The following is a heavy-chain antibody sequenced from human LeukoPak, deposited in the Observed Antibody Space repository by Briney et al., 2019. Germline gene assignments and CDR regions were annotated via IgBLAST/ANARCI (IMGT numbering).Heavy chain of an antibody. D-gene: IGHD1-26*01. J-gene: IGHJ4*02. CDR2: IIGDGTTI. Sequence: GGSLRLSCATSGIIFSNYRMHCDRHVPGKGLEWVSRIIGDGTTISYAHSVKGRFTISTDNAKTTLFLQMNSLRAEHTALYYCTKDAAGSGGSYFPNHFDYWGQGTLVTASP. CDR3: TKDAAGSGGSYFPNHFDY. CDR1: GIIFSNYR. V-gene: IGHV3-74*01.